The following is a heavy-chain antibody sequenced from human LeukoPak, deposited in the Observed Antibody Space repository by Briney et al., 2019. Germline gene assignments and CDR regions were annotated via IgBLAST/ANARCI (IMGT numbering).Heavy chain of an antibody. CDR3: ARDGRGLDAFDI. D-gene: IGHD3-10*01. J-gene: IGHJ3*02. Sequence: ASVKVSCKASGGTFSSYVISWVRQAPGQGLEWMGWISAYNGNNGNTNYAQKFQGRVTMTTDTSTSTVYMELRSLRSDDTAVYYCARDGRGLDAFDIWGQGTMVTVSS. CDR1: GGTFSSYV. V-gene: IGHV1-18*01. CDR2: ISAYNGNNGNT.